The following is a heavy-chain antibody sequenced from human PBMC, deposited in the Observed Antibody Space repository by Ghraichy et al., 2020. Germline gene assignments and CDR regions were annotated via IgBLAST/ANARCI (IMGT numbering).Heavy chain of an antibody. CDR1: GFTFNTYT. Sequence: GGSLRLSCAASGFTFNTYTMNWVRQAPGKGLEWVSSISSSSTYIHYADSVKDRFTISRDNAKNSLYLQVNSLRAEDTAVYFCARDVPLGSVMAPFDYWVQGTLVTVSS. J-gene: IGHJ4*02. CDR2: ISSSSTYI. D-gene: IGHD3-16*01. CDR3: ARDVPLGSVMAPFDY. V-gene: IGHV3-21*01.